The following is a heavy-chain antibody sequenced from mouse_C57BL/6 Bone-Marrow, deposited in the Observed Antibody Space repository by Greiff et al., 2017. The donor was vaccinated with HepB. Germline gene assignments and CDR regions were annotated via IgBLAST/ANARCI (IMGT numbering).Heavy chain of an antibody. D-gene: IGHD2-3*01. CDR1: GFNIKDDY. V-gene: IGHV14-4*01. Sequence: VQLQQSGAELVRPGASVKLSCTASGFNIKDDYMHWVKQRPEQGLEWIGWIDPENGDTEYASKFQGKATITADTSSNTAYLQLSRLTSEDTAVYYCTTGRVYDPFAYWGQGTLVTVSA. J-gene: IGHJ3*01. CDR2: IDPENGDT. CDR3: TTGRVYDPFAY.